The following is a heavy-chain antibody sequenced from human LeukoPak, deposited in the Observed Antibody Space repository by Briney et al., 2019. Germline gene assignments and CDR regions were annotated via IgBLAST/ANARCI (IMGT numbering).Heavy chain of an antibody. Sequence: GESLKISCKASGYTFATQWIGWVRQMPGKGLEGMGIIYPDDSDTTYSPSFQGQVTISADKSISTAYLQWDSLKASDTAMYYCATVGVELWSSPFMGRGDWFDPWGQGTLVTVSS. J-gene: IGHJ5*02. CDR2: IYPDDSDT. V-gene: IGHV5-51*01. D-gene: IGHD3-10*01. CDR3: ATVGVELWSSPFMGRGDWFDP. CDR1: GYTFATQW.